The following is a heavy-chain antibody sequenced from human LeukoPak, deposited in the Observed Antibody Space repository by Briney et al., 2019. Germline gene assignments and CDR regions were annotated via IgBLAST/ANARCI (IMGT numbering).Heavy chain of an antibody. CDR3: AKCGCSSASCEAYFDY. J-gene: IGHJ4*02. V-gene: IGHV3-23*01. Sequence: GGSLRLSCVASGFPFSTYTISWVRQAPGKGLEWVSTISGSGRTTYYADSVKGRFTLSRDNSKNMLYLQMNSLRAEDTALYYCAKCGCSSASCEAYFDYWGQGTLVTVSS. CDR1: GFPFSTYT. D-gene: IGHD2-2*01. CDR2: ISGSGRTT.